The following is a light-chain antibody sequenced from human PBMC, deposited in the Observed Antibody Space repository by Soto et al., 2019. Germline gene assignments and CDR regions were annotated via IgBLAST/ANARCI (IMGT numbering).Light chain of an antibody. CDR1: SSDVGGYNL. CDR3: CSDAGSSIPL. J-gene: IGLJ2*01. V-gene: IGLV2-23*01. Sequence: QSALTQPASVSGSPGQSITISCTGTSSDVGGYNLVSWYQQHPGKAPKLIIYEGNKRPSGVSNRFSGSKSGNTASLTISGLQAEDEADYYCCSDAGSSIPLFGGGTKVTVL. CDR2: EGN.